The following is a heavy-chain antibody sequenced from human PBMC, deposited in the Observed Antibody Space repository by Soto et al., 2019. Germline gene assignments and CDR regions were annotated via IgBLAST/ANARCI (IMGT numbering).Heavy chain of an antibody. J-gene: IGHJ4*02. CDR1: GGSLGSTSYY. Sequence: SETLSLTCTVSGGSLGSTSYYWGWIRQPPGKGLEWIGSIYYSGNTYYNPSLQSRVAMSIDTSNNHFSLKLSSATAADTAVYYCAAYDILSVYFAKYSFDYWGQGALVPVSS. CDR3: AAYDILSVYFAKYSFDY. D-gene: IGHD3-9*01. V-gene: IGHV4-39*02. CDR2: IYYSGNT.